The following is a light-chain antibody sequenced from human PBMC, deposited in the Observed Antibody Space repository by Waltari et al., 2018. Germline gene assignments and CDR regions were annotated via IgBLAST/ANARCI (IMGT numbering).Light chain of an antibody. CDR3: QQYNTYSS. J-gene: IGKJ2*01. CDR1: QSISHY. CDR2: KAS. V-gene: IGKV1-5*03. Sequence: DIQMTQSPSSLSASVGDRVTITCRASQSISHYLACYQQKPGKAPILLIYKASILKSGVPSRFSGSGSETQFTLTVSSLQPGDFATYYCQQYNTYSSVGQGTKLEIK.